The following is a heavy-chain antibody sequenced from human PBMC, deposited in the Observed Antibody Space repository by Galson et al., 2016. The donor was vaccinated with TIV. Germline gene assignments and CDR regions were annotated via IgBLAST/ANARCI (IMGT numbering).Heavy chain of an antibody. CDR3: AREQRGLDF. D-gene: IGHD5-18*01. V-gene: IGHV3-33*01. CDR1: GFTFSSYG. Sequence: SLRLSCVASGFTFSSYGMHWVRQAPGKGLEWLAVIWFDASNKYHADSVKGRFTISRDNSENMLYLQMNSLRAEDTAVYYCAREQRGLDFWGQGTLVTVSS. CDR2: IWFDASNK. J-gene: IGHJ4*02.